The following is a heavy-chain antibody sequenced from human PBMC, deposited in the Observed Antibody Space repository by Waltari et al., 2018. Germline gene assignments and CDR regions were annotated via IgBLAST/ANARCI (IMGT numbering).Heavy chain of an antibody. Sequence: EVRLVESGGGLVQAGGSLRLYCSASGFPVANYGMCWVRQAPVKGLECVSSISGSGGTTYYADSVKGRLTMSKDNSKNTLFLQMNSLRVDDTADYYCAKSSGSYYEVFDYWGRGTLVTVSS. CDR1: GFPVANYG. J-gene: IGHJ4*02. CDR2: ISGSGGTT. CDR3: AKSSGSYYEVFDY. D-gene: IGHD1-26*01. V-gene: IGHV3-23*04.